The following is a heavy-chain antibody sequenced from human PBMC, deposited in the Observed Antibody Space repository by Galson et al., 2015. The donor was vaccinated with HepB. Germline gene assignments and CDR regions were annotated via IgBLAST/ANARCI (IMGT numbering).Heavy chain of an antibody. CDR1: GFTFSSYA. Sequence: FLRLSCAASGFTFSSYAMHRVRQAPGKGLEWVAVISYDGSNKYYADSVKGRFTISRDNSKNTLYLQMNSLRAEDTAVYYCARETVADYYFDYWGQGTLVTVSS. CDR3: ARETVADYYFDY. D-gene: IGHD6-19*01. V-gene: IGHV3-30*04. CDR2: ISYDGSNK. J-gene: IGHJ4*02.